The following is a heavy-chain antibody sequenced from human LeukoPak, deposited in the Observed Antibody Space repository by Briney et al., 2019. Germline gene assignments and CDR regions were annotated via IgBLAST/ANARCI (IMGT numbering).Heavy chain of an antibody. Sequence: EASVKVSCKASGYTFTSYGISWVRQAPGQGLEWMGWISAYNGNTNYAQKLQGRVTMTTDTSTSTAYMELRSLRSDDTAVYYCARAAVNIRVLWFGEAHGFDYWGQGTLVTVSS. J-gene: IGHJ4*02. CDR1: GYTFTSYG. CDR3: ARAAVNIRVLWFGEAHGFDY. D-gene: IGHD3-10*01. CDR2: ISAYNGNT. V-gene: IGHV1-18*01.